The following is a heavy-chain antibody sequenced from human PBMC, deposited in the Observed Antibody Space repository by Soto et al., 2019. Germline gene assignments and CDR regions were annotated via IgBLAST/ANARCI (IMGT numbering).Heavy chain of an antibody. CDR3: ARATRSSDKLGY. CDR1: GYTFTSYG. J-gene: IGHJ4*02. D-gene: IGHD6-13*01. Sequence: QVQLVQSGAEVKKPGAAVKVSCKASGYTFTSYGISWVRQAPGQGLEWMGWINSYNGNTNYAQKLQGRVTMTTDTSTSTAYMELRRLRSDDTAMYYCARATRSSDKLGYWGQGTLVTVSS. V-gene: IGHV1-18*01. CDR2: INSYNGNT.